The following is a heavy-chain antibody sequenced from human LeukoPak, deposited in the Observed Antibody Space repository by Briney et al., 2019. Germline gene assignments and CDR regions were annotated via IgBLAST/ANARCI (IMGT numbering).Heavy chain of an antibody. D-gene: IGHD5-24*01. J-gene: IGHJ4*02. CDR1: GFTFSSYR. CDR2: IKQDGSEK. V-gene: IGHV3-7*01. CDR3: ARASLHASRDGYNYYFDY. Sequence: GGSLRLSCAASGFTFSSYRMSWVRQAPGKGLEWVANIKQDGSEKYYVDSVKGRFTISRDNAKNSLYLQMNSLRAEDTAVYYCARASLHASRDGYNYYFDYWGQGTLVTVSS.